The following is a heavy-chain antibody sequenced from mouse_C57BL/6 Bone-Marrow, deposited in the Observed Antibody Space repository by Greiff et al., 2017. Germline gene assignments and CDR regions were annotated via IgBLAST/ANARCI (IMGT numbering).Heavy chain of an antibody. CDR1: GFTFSDYG. V-gene: IGHV5-17*01. CDR3: ARRGWDVGFAY. J-gene: IGHJ3*01. Sequence: EVQVVESGGGLVKPGGSLKLSCAASGFTFSDYGMHWVRQAPEKGLEWVAYISSGSSTIYYADTVKGRFTISRDNAKNTLFLQMTSLRSEDTAMYYGARRGWDVGFAYWGQGTLVTVSA. CDR2: ISSGSSTI. D-gene: IGHD4-1*01.